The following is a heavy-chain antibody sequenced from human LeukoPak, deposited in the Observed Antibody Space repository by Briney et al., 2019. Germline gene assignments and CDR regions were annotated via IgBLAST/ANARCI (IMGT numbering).Heavy chain of an antibody. CDR1: GFTFSSNA. CDR2: ISLKVADT. Sequence: GGSLRLSCSASGFTFSSNAMSFVPQAPGKGLEWVSSISLKVADTNYADSVKGRFTISRDDSKNALYLQMSSLRAEDTAVYFCARRGCYGGNCYPCDYWGREPWSPSPQ. CDR3: ARRGCYGGNCYPCDY. V-gene: IGHV3-23*01. J-gene: IGHJ4*02. D-gene: IGHD2-21*02.